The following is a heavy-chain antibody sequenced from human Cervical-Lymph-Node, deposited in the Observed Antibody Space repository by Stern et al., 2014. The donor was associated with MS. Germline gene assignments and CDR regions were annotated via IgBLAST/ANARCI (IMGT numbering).Heavy chain of an antibody. CDR2: ISSSSSYI. CDR1: GFTFSSYS. D-gene: IGHD3-22*01. CDR3: ARVEYYYDSSGFDY. Sequence: EVQLVESGGGLVKPGGSLRLSCAASGFTFSSYSMNWVRQAPGKGLEWVSSISSSSSYIYYADSVKGRFNISCDNAKNSLYLQMNSLRAEDTAVYYCARVEYYYDSSGFDYWGQGTLVTVSS. J-gene: IGHJ4*02. V-gene: IGHV3-21*01.